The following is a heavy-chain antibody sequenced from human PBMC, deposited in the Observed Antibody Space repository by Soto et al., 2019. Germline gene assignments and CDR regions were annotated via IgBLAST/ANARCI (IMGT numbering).Heavy chain of an antibody. D-gene: IGHD5-12*01. CDR1: GFTFSSYG. J-gene: IGHJ4*02. CDR2: IWYDGSNK. V-gene: IGHV3-33*01. Sequence: PGGSLRLSCAASGFTFSSYGMHWVRQAPGKGLEWVAVIWYDGSNKYYADSVKGRFTISRDNSKNTLYLQMNSLRAEDTAVYYCARELYGVGYETSDYWGQGTLVTVSS. CDR3: ARELYGVGYETSDY.